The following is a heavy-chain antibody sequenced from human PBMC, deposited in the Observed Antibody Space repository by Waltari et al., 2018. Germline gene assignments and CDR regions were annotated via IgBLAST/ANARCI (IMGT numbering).Heavy chain of an antibody. CDR2: IIPIFGTA. CDR3: VSAATLGSNWFDP. J-gene: IGHJ5*02. Sequence: QVQLVQSGAEVKKPGSSVKVSCKASGGTFSSYAISWVRQAPGQGLEWMGGIIPIFGTANYATKSQGRVTITTDESTSTAYMELSSLRSEDTAVYYCVSAATLGSNWFDPWGQGTLVTVSS. V-gene: IGHV1-69*05. D-gene: IGHD2-15*01. CDR1: GGTFSSYA.